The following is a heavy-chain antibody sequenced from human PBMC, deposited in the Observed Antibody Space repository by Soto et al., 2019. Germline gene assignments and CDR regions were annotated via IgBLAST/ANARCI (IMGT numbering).Heavy chain of an antibody. CDR1: GGSISSGGYS. V-gene: IGHV4-30-2*01. CDR3: ARAHYGDYGYGMDV. D-gene: IGHD4-17*01. CDR2: IYHSGST. Sequence: QLQLQESGSGLVKPSQTLSLTCAVSGGSISSGGYSWSWIRQPPGKGLEWIGYIYHSGSTYYNPSLKSRVPISVDRSKNQFSLKLSSVTAAATAVYYCARAHYGDYGYGMDVWGQGTTGTVSS. J-gene: IGHJ6*02.